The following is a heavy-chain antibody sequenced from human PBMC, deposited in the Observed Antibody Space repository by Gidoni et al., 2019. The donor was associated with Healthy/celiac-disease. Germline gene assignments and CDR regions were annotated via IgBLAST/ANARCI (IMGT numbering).Heavy chain of an antibody. CDR2: FYYSGST. D-gene: IGHD1-26*01. CDR3: ARRSPIVGARGGWFDP. CDR1: RGSISRSSYY. J-gene: IGHJ5*02. V-gene: IGHV4-39*01. Sequence: QLQLQASGPGLVKPSETLSLTCSVSRGSISRSSYYWGWIRQPPGKGLEWIGSFYYSGSTYYNPSLKSRVTISVDTSKNQFSLNVSSVTAADTAVYYCARRSPIVGARGGWFDPWGQGTLVTVSS.